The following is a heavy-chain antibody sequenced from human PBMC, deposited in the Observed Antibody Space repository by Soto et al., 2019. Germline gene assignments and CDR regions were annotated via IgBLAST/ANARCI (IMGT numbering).Heavy chain of an antibody. D-gene: IGHD6-19*01. CDR1: GGSFSPNY. J-gene: IGHJ6*02. Sequence: ETLSLTCTMSGGSFSPNYWSWIRQPPGKALEWVGYIYYGGTSSYNPSLKSRVTISLDTSKSQVSLRLSSVTAADTAVYYCARLPLPYSSGWSPYYYYGMDVWGQGTTVTVSS. CDR2: IYYGGTS. CDR3: ARLPLPYSSGWSPYYYYGMDV. V-gene: IGHV4-59*08.